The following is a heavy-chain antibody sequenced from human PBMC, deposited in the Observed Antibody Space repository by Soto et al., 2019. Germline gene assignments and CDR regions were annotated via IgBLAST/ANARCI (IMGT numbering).Heavy chain of an antibody. Sequence: QVQVVPSGDEVKKPGASVKVSCKASGYTFTNYGFSWVRQAPGQGLEWMGCISGYNGNTKYAEKFQGRVTMTTETCTSTVHMELRSLRSDDTAVYYCAREGQAPYYYYGMDVWGQGTAVTVSS. CDR3: AREGQAPYYYYGMDV. CDR2: ISGYNGNT. J-gene: IGHJ6*02. CDR1: GYTFTNYG. V-gene: IGHV1-18*01.